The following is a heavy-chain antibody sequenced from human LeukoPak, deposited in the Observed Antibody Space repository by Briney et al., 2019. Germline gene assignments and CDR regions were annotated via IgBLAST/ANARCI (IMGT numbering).Heavy chain of an antibody. V-gene: IGHV3-30*02. D-gene: IGHD3-10*01. CDR1: AFTFSSYG. CDR3: AKSSARVRETFDAFDI. J-gene: IGHJ3*02. Sequence: PGGSLRLSCAASAFTFSSYGMHWVRQAPGKGLEWVAYIQYDRTNEQYAHSVKGRFRISRDNSNNILYLQMNSLRTEDTAVYYCAKSSARVRETFDAFDIWGQGTMVTVSS. CDR2: IQYDRTNE.